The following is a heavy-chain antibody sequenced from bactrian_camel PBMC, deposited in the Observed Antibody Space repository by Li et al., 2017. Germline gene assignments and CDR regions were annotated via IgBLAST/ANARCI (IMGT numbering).Heavy chain of an antibody. J-gene: IGHJ4*01. CDR2: IAPATGTT. Sequence: QVQLVESGGGSVQAGGSLRLSCAASGLTGNHYCMAWFRQTPGSEREGVAAIAPATGTTFYSDSVKGRFTVSQDNAKNTLTLQMSNLKPEDSAMYYCAATGYCLLIGLDINWYKYWGRGTQVTVS. V-gene: IGHV3S1*01. D-gene: IGHD1*01. CDR1: GLTGNHYC. CDR3: AATGYCLLIGLDINWYKY.